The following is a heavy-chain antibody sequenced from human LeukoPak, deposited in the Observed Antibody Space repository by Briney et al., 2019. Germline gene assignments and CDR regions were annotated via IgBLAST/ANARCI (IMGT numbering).Heavy chain of an antibody. J-gene: IGHJ6*03. CDR2: INHSGST. V-gene: IGHV4-34*01. Sequence: SETLSLTCAVYGGSFSGYYWSWIRQPPGKGLEWIGEINHSGSTNYNPSLKSRVTISVDTSKNQFSLKLSSVTAADTAVYYCARGNHNYYYYYMDVWGKGTTVTVSS. CDR3: ARGNHNYYYYYMDV. CDR1: GGSFSGYY.